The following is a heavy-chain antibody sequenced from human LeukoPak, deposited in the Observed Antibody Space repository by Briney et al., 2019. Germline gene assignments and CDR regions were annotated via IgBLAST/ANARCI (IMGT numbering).Heavy chain of an antibody. CDR1: GYTLTELS. Sequence: ASVKVSCKVSGYTLTELSMHWVRQAPGKGLEWMGGFDPEGSETIYAQKFQGRVTMTEDTSTDTAYMELSSLRSEDTAVYYCATSLRREEQLALDYWGQGTLVTVSS. D-gene: IGHD6-13*01. CDR3: ATSLRREEQLALDY. V-gene: IGHV1-24*01. CDR2: FDPEGSET. J-gene: IGHJ4*02.